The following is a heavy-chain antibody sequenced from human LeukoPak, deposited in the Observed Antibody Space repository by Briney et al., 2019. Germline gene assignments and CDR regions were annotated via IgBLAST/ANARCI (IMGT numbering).Heavy chain of an antibody. Sequence: GGSLRLSCAASGFTFSNAWMSWVRQAPGKGLEWVGRIKSKTDGGTTDYAAPVKGRFTISRDDSKNTLYLQMDSLKTEDTAVYYCTTALDYYDSSGYYEFDYWGQGTLVTVSS. D-gene: IGHD3-22*01. J-gene: IGHJ4*02. CDR1: GFTFSNAW. V-gene: IGHV3-15*01. CDR2: IKSKTDGGTT. CDR3: TTALDYYDSSGYYEFDY.